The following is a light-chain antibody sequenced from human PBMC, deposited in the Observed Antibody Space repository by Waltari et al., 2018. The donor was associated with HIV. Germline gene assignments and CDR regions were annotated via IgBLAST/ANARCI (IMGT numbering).Light chain of an antibody. V-gene: IGLV3-1*01. CDR3: QAWGSTTSGV. Sequence: SYEVTQPPSVAVSPGQTATITCSGYELGDKYTCWYQQKPGQSPLLVIYQDNKRPSGIPWRFSVSSSGHTATLTISGTLPMDEADYYCQAWGSTTSGVFGRGTRLTVL. CDR1: ELGDKY. CDR2: QDN. J-gene: IGLJ3*02.